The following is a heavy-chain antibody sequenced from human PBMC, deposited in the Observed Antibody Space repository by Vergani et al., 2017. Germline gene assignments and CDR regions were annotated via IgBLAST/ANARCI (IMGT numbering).Heavy chain of an antibody. CDR3: AREKIDSSGYPLDY. D-gene: IGHD3-22*01. Sequence: QVQLQQWGAGLLKPSETLSLTCAVYGGSFSGYYWSWIRQPPGKGLEWIGEINHSGSTNYNPSLKSRVTISVDTSKNQFSLKLSSVTAADTAVYYCAREKIDSSGYPLDYWGQGTLVTVSS. CDR2: INHSGST. J-gene: IGHJ4*02. V-gene: IGHV4-34*01. CDR1: GGSFSGYY.